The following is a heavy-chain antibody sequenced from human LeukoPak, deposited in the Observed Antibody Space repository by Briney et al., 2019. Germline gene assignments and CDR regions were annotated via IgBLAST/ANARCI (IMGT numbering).Heavy chain of an antibody. V-gene: IGHV4-61*02. Sequence: SQTLSLTCTVSGGSISSGSYDWRWIRQPAGKGLEWIGRIYTSGSTKYNPSRKSRITISVDTSKNQFSLKLSSVTAADTAVYYCARLYGSGRKEPVRYMDVWGKGTTVTVSS. CDR1: GGSISSGSYD. J-gene: IGHJ6*03. CDR3: ARLYGSGRKEPVRYMDV. D-gene: IGHD3-10*01. CDR2: IYTSGST.